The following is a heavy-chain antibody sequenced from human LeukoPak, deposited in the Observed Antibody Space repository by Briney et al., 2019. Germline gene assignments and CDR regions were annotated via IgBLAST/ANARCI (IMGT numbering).Heavy chain of an antibody. CDR2: IKQDGSEK. V-gene: IGHV3-7*01. CDR1: GFTFSAFA. J-gene: IGHJ4*02. D-gene: IGHD1-26*01. Sequence: GGSLRLSCAASGFTFSAFAMTWVRQAPGKGLEWVANIKQDGSEKYYVDSVKGRFTISRDNAKNSLYLQMNSLRAEDTAVYYCARGVVIVGQLDYWGQGTLVTVSS. CDR3: ARGVVIVGQLDY.